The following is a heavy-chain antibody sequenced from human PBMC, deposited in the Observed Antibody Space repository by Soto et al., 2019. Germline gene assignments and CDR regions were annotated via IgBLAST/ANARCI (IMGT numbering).Heavy chain of an antibody. CDR2: ISTYNGNT. CDR3: ARDPQYSNSSQVFDY. V-gene: IGHV1-18*03. CDR1: GYTFTSYG. D-gene: IGHD6-6*01. J-gene: IGHJ4*02. Sequence: QVPLVQSGAEVKKPGASVKVSCKASGYTFTSYGISCVRQAPGQGLEWVGRISTYNGNTKYAQKVQGRVTMTTDTSTSTAYMELRSLGSDDMAVYYCARDPQYSNSSQVFDYWGQGTLVTVSS.